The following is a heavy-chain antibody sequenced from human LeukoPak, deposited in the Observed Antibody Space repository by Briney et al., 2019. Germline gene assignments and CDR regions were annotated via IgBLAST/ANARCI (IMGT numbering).Heavy chain of an antibody. CDR1: GGSISSGSYY. CDR3: ARGRITMVRGVINNYYYYYMDV. D-gene: IGHD3-10*01. V-gene: IGHV4-61*02. J-gene: IGHJ6*03. CDR2: IYTSGST. Sequence: SETLSLTCTVSGGSISSGSYYWSWIRQPAGKGLEWIGRIYTSGSTNYNPSLKSRVTISVDTSKNQFSLKLSSVTAADTAVYYCARGRITMVRGVINNYYYYYMDVWGKGTTVTISS.